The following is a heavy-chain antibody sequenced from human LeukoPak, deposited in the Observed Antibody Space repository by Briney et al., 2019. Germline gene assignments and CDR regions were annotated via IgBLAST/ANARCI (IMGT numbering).Heavy chain of an antibody. Sequence: SETLSLTCAVYGWSFSGYYWTWIRQPPGKGLEWIGEINHSGSTNYNPSLKSRVTISVDTSKNQFSLKLSSVTAADTAVYYCAREGVRGVPNWFDPWGQGTLVAVSS. J-gene: IGHJ5*02. CDR1: GWSFSGYY. D-gene: IGHD3-10*01. CDR2: INHSGST. CDR3: AREGVRGVPNWFDP. V-gene: IGHV4-34*01.